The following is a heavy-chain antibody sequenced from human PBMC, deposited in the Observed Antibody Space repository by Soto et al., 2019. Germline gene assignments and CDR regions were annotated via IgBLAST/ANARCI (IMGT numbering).Heavy chain of an antibody. J-gene: IGHJ6*02. CDR3: AREAEYCSGGSCYRYYYGMDV. CDR1: GFTFSSYS. V-gene: IGHV3-21*01. CDR2: ISSSSSYI. D-gene: IGHD2-15*01. Sequence: GGSLRLSCAASGFTFSSYSMNWVRQAPGKGLEWVSSISSSSSYIYYADSVKGRFTNARDNAKNSLYLQMNSLRAEETAVYYCAREAEYCSGGSCYRYYYGMDVWGQGTTVTVSS.